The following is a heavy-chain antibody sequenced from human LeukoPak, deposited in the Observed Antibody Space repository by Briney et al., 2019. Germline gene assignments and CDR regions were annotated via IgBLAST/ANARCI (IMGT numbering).Heavy chain of an antibody. Sequence: PGGSLRLSCAASGFTFSSYDMHWVRQAPDKGLEWVAFIRYDGGNKYYADSVKDRFTISRDNSKNTLYLQLNSLRAEDTAVYYCAKDRTVSTGIIDYWGQGTLVTVSS. CDR1: GFTFSSYD. CDR2: IRYDGGNK. D-gene: IGHD4-17*01. CDR3: AKDRTVSTGIIDY. V-gene: IGHV3-30*02. J-gene: IGHJ4*02.